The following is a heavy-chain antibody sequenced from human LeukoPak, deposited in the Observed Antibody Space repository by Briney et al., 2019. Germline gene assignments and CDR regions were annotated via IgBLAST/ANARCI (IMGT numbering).Heavy chain of an antibody. J-gene: IGHJ4*02. CDR3: ARDLYSSSWSWVFGY. V-gene: IGHV3-30*03. CDR2: ISYDGSNK. D-gene: IGHD6-13*01. Sequence: GGSLRLSCAASGFTFSYYGLHWVRQAPGKGLEWVALISYDGSNKDYADSVKGRFTISRDNSKNTLYLQMNSLRAEDTAVYYCARDLYSSSWSWVFGYWGQGTLVTVSS. CDR1: GFTFSYYG.